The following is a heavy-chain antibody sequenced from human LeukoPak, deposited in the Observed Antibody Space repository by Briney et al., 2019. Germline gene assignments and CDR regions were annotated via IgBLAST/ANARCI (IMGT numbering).Heavy chain of an antibody. J-gene: IGHJ5*02. Sequence: SETLSLTCTVSGGSISSGGYYWSWIRQPPGKGLEWIGYIYHSGSTYYNPSLKSRVTISVDRSKNQFSLKLNSVTAADTAVYYCARSFLEWFNWFDPWGQGTLVTVSS. V-gene: IGHV4-30-2*01. CDR3: ARSFLEWFNWFDP. D-gene: IGHD3-3*01. CDR1: GGSISSGGYY. CDR2: IYHSGST.